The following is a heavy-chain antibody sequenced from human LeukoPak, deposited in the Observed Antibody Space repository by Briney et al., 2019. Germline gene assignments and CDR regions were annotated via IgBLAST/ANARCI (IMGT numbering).Heavy chain of an antibody. CDR1: GGSISSYY. Sequence: SETLSLTCTVSGGSISSYYWSWIRQPPGKGLEWIGYIYYSGSTNYNPSLKSRVTISVDTSKNQFSLKLSSVTAADTAVYYCARDPAYYYDSSGYHAGRRGAFDIWGQGTMVTVSS. CDR3: ARDPAYYYDSSGYHAGRRGAFDI. V-gene: IGHV4-59*01. CDR2: IYYSGST. J-gene: IGHJ3*02. D-gene: IGHD3-22*01.